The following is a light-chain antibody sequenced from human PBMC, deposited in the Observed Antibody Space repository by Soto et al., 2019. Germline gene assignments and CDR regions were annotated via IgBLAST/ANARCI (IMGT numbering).Light chain of an antibody. J-gene: IGLJ1*01. V-gene: IGLV2-14*01. CDR2: EVS. CDR1: SSNIGGNS. CDR3: CSYTYSSTRV. Sequence: QSVMTQPPSVSAAPGQKVTISCSGSSSNIGGNSVSWYQQLPGTAPKLLIYEVSNRPSGVSNRFSGSKSGNTASLTISGLQAEDEADYYCCSYTYSSTRVFGTGTKLTVL.